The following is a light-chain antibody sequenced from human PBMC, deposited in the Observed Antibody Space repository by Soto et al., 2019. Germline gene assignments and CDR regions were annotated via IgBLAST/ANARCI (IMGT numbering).Light chain of an antibody. Sequence: EIQMTQSPFTLSASVGDRVTITCRASQSISTWLAWYQQKPGKAPQLLIFGASTLESRVPSRFSGSGSGTDFTLTISSLQPEDFATYYCQQLHDYPITFGQGTRLEI. J-gene: IGKJ5*01. CDR2: GAS. CDR1: QSISTW. V-gene: IGKV1-5*01. CDR3: QQLHDYPIT.